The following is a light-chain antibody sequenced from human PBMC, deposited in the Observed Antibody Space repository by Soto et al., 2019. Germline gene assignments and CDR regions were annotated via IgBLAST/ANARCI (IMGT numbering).Light chain of an antibody. J-gene: IGKJ1*01. CDR2: AAS. CDR3: QQYYSYPPT. V-gene: IGKV1-5*01. CDR1: QSISSW. Sequence: DIQMTQSPSTLSASVGDRVTITCRASQSISSWLAWYQQKPGKAPKLLIYAASTWQSGVPSRFSGSGSGTDFTLTISCLQSEDFATYYCQQYYSYPPTFGQGTKVDIK.